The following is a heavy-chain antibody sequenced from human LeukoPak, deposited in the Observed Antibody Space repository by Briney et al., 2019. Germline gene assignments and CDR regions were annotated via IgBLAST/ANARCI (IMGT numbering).Heavy chain of an antibody. CDR2: IYYSGST. Sequence: SETLSLTCTVSGGSISSYYWSWIRQPPGKGLEWIGYIYYSGSTNYNPSLKSRVTISVDTSKNQFSLKLSSVTAADTAAYYCARSSWYSSGWYWFDPWGQGTLVTVSS. J-gene: IGHJ5*02. CDR3: ARSSWYSSGWYWFDP. D-gene: IGHD6-19*01. V-gene: IGHV4-59*08. CDR1: GGSISSYY.